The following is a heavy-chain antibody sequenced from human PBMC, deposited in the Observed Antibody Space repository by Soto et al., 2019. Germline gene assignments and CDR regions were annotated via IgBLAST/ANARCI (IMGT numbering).Heavy chain of an antibody. D-gene: IGHD4-17*01. Sequence: GGSLRLSCAASGFAFSRDGMSWVRQAPGKGLEWVSLITDNGGSTYYADSVKGRFTISRDNTKNTLFLQMNSLRAEDTAVYYCAKERATTTAFDYWGQGALVTVSS. CDR3: AKERATTTAFDY. V-gene: IGHV3-23*01. J-gene: IGHJ4*02. CDR1: GFAFSRDG. CDR2: ITDNGGST.